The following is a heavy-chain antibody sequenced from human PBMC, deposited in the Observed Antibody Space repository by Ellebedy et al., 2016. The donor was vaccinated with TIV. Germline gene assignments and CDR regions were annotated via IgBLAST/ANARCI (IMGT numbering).Heavy chain of an antibody. CDR2: IKSESDGGTT. Sequence: GGSLRLSXVASGFQFNYAWLSWVRQAPGKGLEWVARIKSESDGGTTTYAATVKDRFIISRDDSTKTLYLQMNGLEVEDTAGYFCWCLGDSGSGSGGFDVWGQGTMVTVS. CDR1: GFQFNYAW. CDR3: WCLGDSGSGSGGFDV. D-gene: IGHD4-17*01. V-gene: IGHV3-15*06. J-gene: IGHJ3*01.